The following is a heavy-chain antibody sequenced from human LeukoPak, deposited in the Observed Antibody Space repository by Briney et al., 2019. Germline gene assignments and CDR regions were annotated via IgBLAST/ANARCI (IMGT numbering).Heavy chain of an antibody. J-gene: IGHJ4*02. CDR2: IVGGAGGT. CDR1: GFTFSSHG. V-gene: IGHV3-23*01. CDR3: ARDSHRYGDLANEFDY. Sequence: GGSLRLSCAASGFTFSSHGMSWVRQAPGKGLEWVSGIVGGAGGTYYADSVKGRFTISRDNAKNSLYLQMNSLRAEDTAVYYCARDSHRYGDLANEFDYWGQGTLVTVSS. D-gene: IGHD4-17*01.